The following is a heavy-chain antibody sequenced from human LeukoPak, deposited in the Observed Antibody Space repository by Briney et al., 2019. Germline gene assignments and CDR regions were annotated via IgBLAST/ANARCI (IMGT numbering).Heavy chain of an antibody. D-gene: IGHD2-2*01. V-gene: IGHV1-2*06. J-gene: IGHJ4*02. CDR1: GYTFTSYG. CDR3: ARGAYCTSTSCPEGFDY. Sequence: ASVKVSCKASGYTFTSYGISWVRQAPGQGLEWMGRINPHSGGTNYAQKFQGRVTMTRDTSISTAYMELSRLRSDDTAVYYCARGAYCTSTSCPEGFDYWGQGTLVTVSS. CDR2: INPHSGGT.